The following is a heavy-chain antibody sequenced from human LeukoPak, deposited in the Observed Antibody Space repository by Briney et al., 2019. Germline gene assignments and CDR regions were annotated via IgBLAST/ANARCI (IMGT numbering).Heavy chain of an antibody. J-gene: IGHJ3*02. CDR3: ARDRGYWGAVNDAFDI. D-gene: IGHD6-25*01. Sequence: ASVKVSCKTSGGTFNNSAISWVRQAPGQGLEWLGGIMPLFGTAGYAQKFQGRVTITKDESTRTVYLELTSLTSDDTAVYYCARDRGYWGAVNDAFDIWGQGTMVTVSS. V-gene: IGHV1-69*05. CDR2: IMPLFGTA. CDR1: GGTFNNSA.